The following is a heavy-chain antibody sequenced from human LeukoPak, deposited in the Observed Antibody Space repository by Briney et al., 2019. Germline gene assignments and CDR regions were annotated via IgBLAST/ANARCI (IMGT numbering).Heavy chain of an antibody. D-gene: IGHD3-22*01. CDR3: AKRGVVIRVILVGFHKEAYYFDS. V-gene: IGHV3-23*01. Sequence: GGSLRLSCAVSGITLSNYGMSWVRQAPGKGLEWVAGISDSGGRTNYADSVKGRFTISRDNPKNTLYLQVNSLRAEDTAVYFCAKRGVVIRVILVGFHKEAYYFDSWGQGALVTVSP. J-gene: IGHJ4*02. CDR2: ISDSGGRT. CDR1: GITLSNYG.